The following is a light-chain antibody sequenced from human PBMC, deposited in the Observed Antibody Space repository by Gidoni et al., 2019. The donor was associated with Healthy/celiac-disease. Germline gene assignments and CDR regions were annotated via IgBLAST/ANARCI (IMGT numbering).Light chain of an antibody. CDR1: KSVSKY. Sequence: IQITQSPSSLSASVGDRVTITCRAGKSVSKYLSWYQQKPGKAPKRLIYGASSLQSGVPSIFSASGAGTDFTLTISSLQPEDFATYYCQQTYTSPLYTFGQGTKLEIK. CDR2: GAS. J-gene: IGKJ2*01. V-gene: IGKV1-39*01. CDR3: QQTYTSPLYT.